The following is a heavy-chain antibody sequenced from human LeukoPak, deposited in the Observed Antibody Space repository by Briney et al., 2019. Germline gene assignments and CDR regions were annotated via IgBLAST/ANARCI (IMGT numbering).Heavy chain of an antibody. CDR3: ATYRQVLLPFES. D-gene: IGHD5-18*01. V-gene: IGHV3-23*01. J-gene: IGHJ4*02. CDR1: GFTFSDFA. Sequence: TGGSLRLSCAASGFTFSDFAMIWVRQSPGKKGLEWVSSIFQGGGEIHYADSVRGRFTISRDNSKSTLFLQMNSLRAEDTAIYYCATYRQVLLPFESWGQGTLVTVSS. CDR2: IFQGGGEI.